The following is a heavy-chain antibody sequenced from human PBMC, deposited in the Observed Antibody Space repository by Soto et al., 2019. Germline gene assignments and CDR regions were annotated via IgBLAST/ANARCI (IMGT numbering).Heavy chain of an antibody. Sequence: SETLSLTCTVSGGSVTSGGYYWSWIRHCPGKGLEWIGYIYSSGDTNYNPSLNSRVAMSVDTSKNQFSLQLTSVTVADTAIYYCTRYWCPPLTHGYDSPGQRTLVTGSA. CDR3: TRYWCPPLTHGYDS. J-gene: IGHJ5*01. D-gene: IGHD2-8*02. CDR1: GGSVTSGGYY. CDR2: IYSSGDT. V-gene: IGHV4-31*03.